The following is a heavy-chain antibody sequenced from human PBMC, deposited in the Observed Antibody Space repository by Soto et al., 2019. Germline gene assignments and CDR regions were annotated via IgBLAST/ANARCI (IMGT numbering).Heavy chain of an antibody. CDR3: ARDVICYDYYETIGYYFYH. CDR1: GYTFTKFH. J-gene: IGHJ1*01. CDR2: IDPSGGVT. D-gene: IGHD2-2*01. V-gene: IGHV1-46*01. Sequence: ASVKVSCKASGYTFTKFHIHWVRQAPGQGLEWMGMIDPSGGVTRDAQRFQGRITMTSDTSTSSVYMELRGLTSEDTAVYYCARDVICYDYYETIGYYFYHCGPGTLVPVSS.